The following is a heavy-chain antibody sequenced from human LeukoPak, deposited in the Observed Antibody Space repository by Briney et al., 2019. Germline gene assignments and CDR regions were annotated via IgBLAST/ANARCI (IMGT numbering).Heavy chain of an antibody. V-gene: IGHV3-7*01. CDR3: ARVRYGSGSYYYFDY. CDR1: GFTFSTYW. CDR2: IKQDGNEK. D-gene: IGHD3-10*01. Sequence: PGGSLRLSCAASGFTFSTYWMNWVRQAPGKGLEGVANIKQDGNEKYYVDSVKGRFTISRDNAKNSLYLQMNSLRAEDTAMYYCARVRYGSGSYYYFDYWGQGTLVTVSS. J-gene: IGHJ4*02.